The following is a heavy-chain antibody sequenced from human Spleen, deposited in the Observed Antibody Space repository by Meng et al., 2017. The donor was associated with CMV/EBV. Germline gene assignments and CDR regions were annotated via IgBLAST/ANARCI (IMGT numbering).Heavy chain of an antibody. J-gene: IGHJ4*02. CDR1: GFTFDDSG. CDR3: ARDPGFGVATGGDY. Sequence: ASGFTFDDSGMTWVRQVPGKGLEWVSGLNWNGGSTGYAASVKGRFTIFRDNAKNSLYLQMKSLRAEDTALYYCARDPGFGVATGGDYWGQGTLVTVSS. CDR2: LNWNGGST. D-gene: IGHD3-3*01. V-gene: IGHV3-20*03.